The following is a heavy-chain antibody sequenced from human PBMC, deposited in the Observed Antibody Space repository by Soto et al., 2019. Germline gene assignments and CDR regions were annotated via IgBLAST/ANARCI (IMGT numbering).Heavy chain of an antibody. CDR3: ARDYNWAVDY. Sequence: QVQLVQSGAEVKKPGASLKVSCKASGFTFTSYHMHWLRQAPGQGLQWMGIIQPRDHSITYAQKFQCRVSMTWDTSTSTVYMELSSLRSDDTAVYYCARDYNWAVDYWGQGTLVTVSS. V-gene: IGHV1-46*01. CDR2: IQPRDHSI. D-gene: IGHD1-1*01. J-gene: IGHJ4*02. CDR1: GFTFTSYH.